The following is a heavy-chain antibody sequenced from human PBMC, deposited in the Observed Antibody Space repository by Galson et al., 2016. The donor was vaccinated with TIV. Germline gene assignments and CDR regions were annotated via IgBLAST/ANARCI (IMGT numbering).Heavy chain of an antibody. V-gene: IGHV3-9*01. J-gene: IGHJ6*02. CDR2: ISSNSVYS. Sequence: GEGLEWVSGISSNSVYSGYADSVKGRFTIFRDNGRKSLYVQMSSLRGDDTAMYYCAKARGYGYGSPRDYYYGMDVWGPGTTVTVSS. D-gene: IGHD5-18*01. CDR3: AKARGYGYGSPRDYYYGMDV.